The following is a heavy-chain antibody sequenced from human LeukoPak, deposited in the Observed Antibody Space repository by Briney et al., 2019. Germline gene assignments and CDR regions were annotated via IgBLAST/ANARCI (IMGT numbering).Heavy chain of an antibody. J-gene: IGHJ6*02. Sequence: ASVKVSCKASGYTFTGYYMHWVRQAPGQGLEWMGRINPNSGGTNYAQKFQGRVTMTRDTSISTAYMELSRLRSDDTAVYYCARTGGGSYYDFWSGYCTANYYYYGMDVWGQGTTVTVSS. D-gene: IGHD3-3*01. V-gene: IGHV1-2*06. CDR1: GYTFTGYY. CDR2: INPNSGGT. CDR3: ARTGGGSYYDFWSGYCTANYYYYGMDV.